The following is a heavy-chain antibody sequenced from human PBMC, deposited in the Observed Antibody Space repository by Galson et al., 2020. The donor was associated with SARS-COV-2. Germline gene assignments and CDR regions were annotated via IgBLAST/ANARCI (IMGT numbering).Heavy chain of an antibody. J-gene: IGHJ5*02. Sequence: GGSLRLSCAASGFTFSSYWMHWVRQAPGKGLVWVSRINNDGSSTSYADSVKGRFTISRDNAKNTLYLQMNSLRAEDTAVYYCARVPPSRNARVGETEGPWGQGTLVTVSS. CDR3: ARVPPSRNARVGETEGP. CDR2: INNDGSST. V-gene: IGHV3-74*01. D-gene: IGHD3-16*01. CDR1: GFTFSSYW.